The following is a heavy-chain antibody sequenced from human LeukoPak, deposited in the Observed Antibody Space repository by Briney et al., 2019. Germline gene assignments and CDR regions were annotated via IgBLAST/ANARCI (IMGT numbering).Heavy chain of an antibody. CDR1: GGTFSSYT. D-gene: IGHD3-3*01. V-gene: IGHV1-69*04. J-gene: IGHJ3*02. CDR2: IIPILGIA. CDR3: ARDSWSGYYSQTDAFDI. Sequence: SVKVSCKASGGTFSSYTISWVRQAPGQGLEWMGRIIPILGIANYAQKFQGRVTITADKSTSTAYMELSSLRSEDTAVYYCARDSWSGYYSQTDAFDIWGQGTKVTVSS.